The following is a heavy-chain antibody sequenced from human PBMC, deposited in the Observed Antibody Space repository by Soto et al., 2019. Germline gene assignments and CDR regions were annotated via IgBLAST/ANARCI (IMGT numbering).Heavy chain of an antibody. Sequence: SETLSLTCAVYGGSFSGYYWSWIRQPPGKGLEWIGEINHSGSTNYNPSLKSRVTISVDTSKNQFSLKLSSVTAADTAVYYCARGRYSSFFGPFWDFDYWGQGTLVTVPS. CDR2: INHSGST. CDR1: GGSFSGYY. CDR3: ARGRYSSFFGPFWDFDY. V-gene: IGHV4-34*01. J-gene: IGHJ4*02. D-gene: IGHD6-19*01.